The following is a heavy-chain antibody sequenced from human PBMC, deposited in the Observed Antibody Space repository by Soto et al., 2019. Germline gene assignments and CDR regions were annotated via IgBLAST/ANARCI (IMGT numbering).Heavy chain of an antibody. CDR2: IIPILGIA. Sequence: SVKVSCKASGGTFSSYTISWVRQAPGQGLEWMGRIIPILGIANYAQKFQGRVTITADKSTSTAYMELSSLRSEDTAVYYCASKLGYCSSTSCYSRYYYMDVWGKGTTVTVSS. CDR1: GGTFSSYT. J-gene: IGHJ6*03. V-gene: IGHV1-69*02. D-gene: IGHD2-2*02. CDR3: ASKLGYCSSTSCYSRYYYMDV.